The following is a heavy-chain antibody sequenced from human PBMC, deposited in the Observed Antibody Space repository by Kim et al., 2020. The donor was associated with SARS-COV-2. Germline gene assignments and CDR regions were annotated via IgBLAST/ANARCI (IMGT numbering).Heavy chain of an antibody. CDR3: ARDQYSSSWYSRWFDP. J-gene: IGHJ5*02. D-gene: IGHD6-13*01. CDR2: IYNSGRT. V-gene: IGHV4-59*01. Sequence: SETLSLTCTVSGCSISSYYWSWIRQPPGKGLEWIGYIYNSGRTNYIPSLKSRVTTSVDTSKNQFFLKLSSVTAADTAVYYCARDQYSSSWYSRWFDPWG. CDR1: GCSISSYY.